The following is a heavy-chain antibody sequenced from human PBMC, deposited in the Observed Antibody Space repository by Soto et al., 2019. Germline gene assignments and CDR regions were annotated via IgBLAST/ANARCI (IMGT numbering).Heavy chain of an antibody. D-gene: IGHD2-2*01. Sequence: GASVKVSCKASGGTFRSYSISWVRQAPGQGLEWMGGIIPIFDITNYAQKFQGRVTITRDMSTSTAYMELSSLRSEDTAVYYCAYQLRSPRITDYYYGMDVWGQGTTVTVSS. CDR3: AYQLRSPRITDYYYGMDV. J-gene: IGHJ6*02. V-gene: IGHV1-69*10. CDR1: GGTFRSYS. CDR2: IIPIFDIT.